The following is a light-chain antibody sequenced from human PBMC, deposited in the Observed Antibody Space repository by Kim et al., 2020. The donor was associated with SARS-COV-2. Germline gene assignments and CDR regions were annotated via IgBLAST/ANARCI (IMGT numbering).Light chain of an antibody. Sequence: QAGLTQPPSVSKGLRQTATLTCTGNSNNVGNQGAGWLQQNQGHPRKLLSYRNNSRPSGISERLSASRSGNTASLTITGLQPDDEADYYCSAWDSSLSAVVFGGGTKLTVL. CDR3: SAWDSSLSAVV. CDR1: SNNVGNQG. CDR2: RNN. V-gene: IGLV10-54*01. J-gene: IGLJ2*01.